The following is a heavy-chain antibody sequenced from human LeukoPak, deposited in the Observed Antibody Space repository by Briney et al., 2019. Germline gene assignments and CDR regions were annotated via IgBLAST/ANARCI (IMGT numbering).Heavy chain of an antibody. D-gene: IGHD3-10*01. CDR2: IYTSGST. Sequence: SQTLSLTCTVSGGSISSGSYYWSWIRQPAGKGLEWIGRIYTSGSTNYNPSLKSRVTISVDTSKNQFSLKLSSVTAADTAVYYCARELKGLTGGFGDPSPFEYWGQGTLVTVSS. CDR1: GGSISSGSYY. CDR3: ARELKGLTGGFGDPSPFEY. J-gene: IGHJ4*02. V-gene: IGHV4-61*02.